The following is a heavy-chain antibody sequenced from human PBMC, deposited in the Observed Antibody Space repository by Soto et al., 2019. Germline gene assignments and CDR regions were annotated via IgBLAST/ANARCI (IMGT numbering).Heavy chain of an antibody. CDR3: AKGGIVLVPAVDAFDI. V-gene: IGHV3-30*18. CDR2: ISYDGSNK. D-gene: IGHD2-2*01. CDR1: GFTFSSYG. Sequence: QVQLVESGGGVVQPGRSLRLSCAASGFTFSSYGMHWVRQAPGKGLEWVAVISYDGSNKYYADSVKGRFTISRDNSKNTLYLQMNSLSAADTAVYYCAKGGIVLVPAVDAFDIWGQGTMVTVSS. J-gene: IGHJ3*02.